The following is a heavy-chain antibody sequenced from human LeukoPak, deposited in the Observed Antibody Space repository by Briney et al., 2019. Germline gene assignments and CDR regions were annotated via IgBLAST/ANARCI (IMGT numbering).Heavy chain of an antibody. CDR1: GGTFSSYA. CDR3: AREWGLESSGYYYAY. V-gene: IGHV1-69*13. J-gene: IGHJ4*02. CDR2: IIPIFGTA. D-gene: IGHD3-22*01. Sequence: ASVKVSCKASGGTFSSYAISWVRQAPGQGLEWMGGIIPIFGTANYAQKFQGRVSITADESTSTAFMELSSLRSEDTAVYYCAREWGLESSGYYYAYWGQGTLVTVSS.